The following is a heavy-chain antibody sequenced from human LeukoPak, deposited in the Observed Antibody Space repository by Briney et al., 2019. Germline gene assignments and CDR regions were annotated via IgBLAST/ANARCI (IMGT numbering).Heavy chain of an antibody. Sequence: GHSLRLPCAASGPTFSNYGLRWVRKAPGKGLELVSGITGSGGSTYYADSVKGRFTISRDNSKNTLYLQMNSLRAEDTAIYYCARDERLLSFLKWGQGTLVTVSP. J-gene: IGHJ4*02. CDR1: GPTFSNYG. V-gene: IGHV3-23*01. CDR3: ARDERLLSFLK. D-gene: IGHD3-3*01. CDR2: ITGSGGST.